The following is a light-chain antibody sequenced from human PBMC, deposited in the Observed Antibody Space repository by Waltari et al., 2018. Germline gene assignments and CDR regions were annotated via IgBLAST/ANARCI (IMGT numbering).Light chain of an antibody. CDR1: QRVTNDY. V-gene: IGKV3-20*01. J-gene: IGKJ2*01. CDR2: GAS. Sequence: EIVLTQSPGTLSLYPGERATLSCRASQRVTNDYLAWYQQKPGQAPRLLIVGASSRTTGIPDRFSGSGSGTDFTLTISRLEPEDFAVYYCQQYGTSLYTFGQGTKLEIK. CDR3: QQYGTSLYT.